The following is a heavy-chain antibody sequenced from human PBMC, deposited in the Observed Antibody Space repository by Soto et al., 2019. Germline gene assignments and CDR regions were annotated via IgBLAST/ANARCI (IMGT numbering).Heavy chain of an antibody. CDR3: ARDFSEGVDY. V-gene: IGHV1-18*01. CDR2: ISAYNGNT. Sequence: ASVKVSFKASGGTFSNYVVNWVRQAPGQGLEWMGWISAYNGNTNYAQKLQGRVTMTTDTSTSTAYMELRSLRSDDTAVYYCARDFSEGVDYWGQGTLVTVSS. J-gene: IGHJ4*02. CDR1: GGTFSNYV.